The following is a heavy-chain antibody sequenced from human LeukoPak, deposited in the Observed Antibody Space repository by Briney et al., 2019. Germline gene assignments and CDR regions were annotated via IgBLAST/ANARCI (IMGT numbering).Heavy chain of an antibody. CDR3: ARLRGGSYNY. Sequence: PGGSLRLSCAASGFTFSSYGMHWVRQAPGKGLEWIGEINHSGSTNYNPSLKSRVTISVDTSKNQFSLKLSSVTAADTAVYYCARLRGGSYNYWGQGTLVTVSS. J-gene: IGHJ4*02. V-gene: IGHV4-34*01. CDR1: GFTFSSYG. CDR2: INHSGST. D-gene: IGHD1-26*01.